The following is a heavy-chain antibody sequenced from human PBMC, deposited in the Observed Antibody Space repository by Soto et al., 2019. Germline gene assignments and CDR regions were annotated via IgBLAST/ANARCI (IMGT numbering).Heavy chain of an antibody. D-gene: IGHD6-13*01. CDR2: CTPSSRSI. Sequence: EVQLVESGGGLVKPGGSLRLSCAASGFTFKLYTMHWVRQAPGKGLEWVSFCTPSSRSISYADSVQARFTISRDNARNSLYLQIHNLRAEDTAVYYCARDAASSLDHWGQGTLVTVSS. CDR1: GFTFKLYT. CDR3: ARDAASSLDH. V-gene: IGHV3-21*01. J-gene: IGHJ4*02.